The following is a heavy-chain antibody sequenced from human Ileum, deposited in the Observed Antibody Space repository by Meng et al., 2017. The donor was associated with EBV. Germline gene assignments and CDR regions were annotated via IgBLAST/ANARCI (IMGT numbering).Heavy chain of an antibody. CDR3: ARTIAAAGWFDP. Sequence: LMQQEAVRGVLKHSEALPSTCTAAGGPTNSSSYYWGWMCQPPREGLEWIGSIYYSGRTYYNPSLKRRVTISVDTSKNKFSLKMSSVTAADKAVYYCARTIAAAGWFDPWGQGTLVTVSS. CDR1: GGPTNSSSYY. CDR2: IYYSGRT. D-gene: IGHD6-13*01. V-gene: IGHV4-39*01. J-gene: IGHJ5*02.